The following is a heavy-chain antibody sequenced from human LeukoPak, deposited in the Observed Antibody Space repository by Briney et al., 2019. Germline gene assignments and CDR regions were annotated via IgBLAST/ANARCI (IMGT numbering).Heavy chain of an antibody. J-gene: IGHJ4*02. CDR1: GGSFSGYY. Sequence: SETLSLTCAVYGGSFSGYYRSWIRQPPGKGLEWIGEINHSGSTNYNPSLKSRVTISVDTSKNQFSLKLSSVTAADTAVYYCARGLEFFLAGYFDYWGQGTLVTVSS. V-gene: IGHV4-34*01. CDR2: INHSGST. CDR3: ARGLEFFLAGYFDY.